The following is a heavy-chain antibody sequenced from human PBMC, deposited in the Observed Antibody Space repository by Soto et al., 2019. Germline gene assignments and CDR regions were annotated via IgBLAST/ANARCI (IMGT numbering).Heavy chain of an antibody. CDR1: GFIVSDTY. Sequence: EVQLVESGGGLVQPGGSLRLSCTASGFIVSDTYVSWVRQAPGKGLEWVSVISNRGDTHYADSVRGRVSLSRDISDNTLHLQMNNLRVEDTAVYYCAREPRYCRGGSCSITGDAYDIWGQGTMVTVSS. CDR3: AREPRYCRGGSCSITGDAYDI. CDR2: ISNRGDT. J-gene: IGHJ3*02. D-gene: IGHD2-15*01. V-gene: IGHV3-66*01.